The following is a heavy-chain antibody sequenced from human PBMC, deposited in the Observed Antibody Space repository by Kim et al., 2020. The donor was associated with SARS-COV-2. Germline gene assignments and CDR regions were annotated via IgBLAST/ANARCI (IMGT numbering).Heavy chain of an antibody. CDR1: GYTFTSYG. V-gene: IGHV1-18*01. D-gene: IGHD2-2*02. CDR3: AGGYCSSTSCYTDLYGMDV. CDR2: ISAYNGNT. J-gene: IGHJ6*02. Sequence: ASVKVSCKASGYTFTSYGISWVRQAPGQGLEWMGWISAYNGNTNYAQKLQGRVTMTTDTSTSTAYMELRSLRSDDTAVYYCAGGYCSSTSCYTDLYGMDVWGQGTTVTVSS.